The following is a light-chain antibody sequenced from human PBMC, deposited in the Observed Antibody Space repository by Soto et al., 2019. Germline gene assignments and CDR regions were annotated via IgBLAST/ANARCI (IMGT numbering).Light chain of an antibody. CDR2: DAS. CDR1: QSVSSY. CDR3: QQRSKQGRT. J-gene: IGKJ4*01. V-gene: IGKV3-11*01. Sequence: EIVLTQSPATLSLSPGERATLSCRASQSVSSYLAWYQQKPGQAPRLLIYDASNRATGIPARFSGSGSGTDFTLTISSLEPEDFAVYYCQQRSKQGRTFGGGTKVDIK.